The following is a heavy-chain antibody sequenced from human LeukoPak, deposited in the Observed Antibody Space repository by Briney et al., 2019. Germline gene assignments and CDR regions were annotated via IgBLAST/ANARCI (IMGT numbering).Heavy chain of an antibody. CDR3: ARGPYDF. CDR1: GFTFNSYE. J-gene: IGHJ4*02. V-gene: IGHV3-48*03. Sequence: GGSLRLSCAASGFTFNSYEMSWVRQAPGRGLEWVSYISSSGNTIYYADSVRGRLTISRDNAKDSLYLQMNSLRVEDTAVYFCARGPYDFWGQGTLVTVSS. CDR2: ISSSGNTI.